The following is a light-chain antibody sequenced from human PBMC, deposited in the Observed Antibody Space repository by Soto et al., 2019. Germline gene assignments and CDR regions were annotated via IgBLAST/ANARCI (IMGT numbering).Light chain of an antibody. V-gene: IGLV1-44*01. CDR1: SSNIGSNR. J-gene: IGLJ1*01. Sequence: QTVVTQPPSASGTPGQRVTISCSGSSSNIGSNRVNWYQQLPGTAPKLLIYSTSQRPSGVPDRFSGSKSGTSASLAISGLQSEGEADYYCASWDDSLNGLAFGTGTKVTVL. CDR2: STS. CDR3: ASWDDSLNGLA.